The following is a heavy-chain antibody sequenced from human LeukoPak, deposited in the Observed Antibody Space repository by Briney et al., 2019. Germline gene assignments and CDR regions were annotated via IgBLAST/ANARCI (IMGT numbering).Heavy chain of an antibody. J-gene: IGHJ4*02. Sequence: PSETLSLTCTVSGGSISSSSYYWGWIRQPPGKGLEWIGSIYYSGSTYYNPSFKSRVTISVDKSKNQFSLKLSSVTAADTAVYYCAREGSSSWYYFDYWGQGTLVTVSS. CDR3: AREGSSSWYYFDY. CDR1: GGSISSSSYY. V-gene: IGHV4-39*07. D-gene: IGHD6-13*01. CDR2: IYYSGST.